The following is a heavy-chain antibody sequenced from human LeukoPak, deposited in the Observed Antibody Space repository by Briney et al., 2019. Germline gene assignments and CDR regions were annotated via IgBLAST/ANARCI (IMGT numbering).Heavy chain of an antibody. V-gene: IGHV4-59*01. J-gene: IGHJ3*02. CDR2: IYYSGST. CDR3: ARGYYYDSSGYYPVFDI. CDR1: GGSISSYY. D-gene: IGHD3-22*01. Sequence: SETLSLTCTVSGGSISSYYWSWIRQPPGKGLEWIGYIYYSGSTNYNPSLKSRVTISVDTSKNQFSLKLSSVTAADTAVYYCARGYYYDSSGYYPVFDIWGQGTMVTVSS.